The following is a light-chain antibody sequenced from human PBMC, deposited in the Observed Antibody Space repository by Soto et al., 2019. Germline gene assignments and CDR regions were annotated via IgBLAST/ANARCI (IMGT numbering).Light chain of an antibody. CDR2: NDN. V-gene: IGLV3-21*04. Sequence: SYELTQPPSVSLAPGKTARITCGGNNIATYSVHWYRQKPGQAPVLVISNDNDRPSGIPDRFSGSNSGHTATLTIRRVEAVDEADYYCQLWDNKNDEVVFGGWTKLTVL. CDR1: NIATYS. J-gene: IGLJ3*02. CDR3: QLWDNKNDEVV.